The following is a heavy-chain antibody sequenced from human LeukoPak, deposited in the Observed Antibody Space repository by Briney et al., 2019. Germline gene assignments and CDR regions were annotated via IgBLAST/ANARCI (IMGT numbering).Heavy chain of an antibody. V-gene: IGHV3-7*01. Sequence: PGGSLRLSCAASGLTLSYYWMSWVRQAPGKGLEWVANINQDGSEKHYVDSVKGRFTISRDNAKNSLYLQMNSLRAEDAAVYYCATYYYDNTGLIWGQGTLVTVSS. J-gene: IGHJ4*02. CDR1: GLTLSYYW. CDR2: INQDGSEK. D-gene: IGHD3-22*01. CDR3: ATYYYDNTGLI.